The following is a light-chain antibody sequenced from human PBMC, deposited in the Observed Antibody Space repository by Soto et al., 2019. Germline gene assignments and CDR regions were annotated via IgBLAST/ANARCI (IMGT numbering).Light chain of an antibody. CDR1: SSDVGRYNY. J-gene: IGLJ1*01. V-gene: IGLV2-8*01. CDR2: EVT. CDR3: SSYVGSNNYV. Sequence: QSALTQPPSASGSPGQSVTISCIGASSDVGRYNYVSWYQQHPGKAPKLIIYEVTKRPSGVPDRFSGSKSGNTASLTVSGLRADDEADYFCSSYVGSNNYVFGTGTKLTVL.